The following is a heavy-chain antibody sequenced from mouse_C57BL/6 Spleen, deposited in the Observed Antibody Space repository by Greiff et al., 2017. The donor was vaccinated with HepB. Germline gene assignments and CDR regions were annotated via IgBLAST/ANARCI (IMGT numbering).Heavy chain of an antibody. CDR2: IYPGDGDT. J-gene: IGHJ3*01. D-gene: IGHD1-1*01. Sequence: VPLQESGAELVKPGASVKISCKASGYAFSSYWMNWVKQRPGKGLEWIGQIYPGDGDTNYNGKFKGKATLTADKSSSTAYMQLSSLTSEDSAVYFCARYKGIGYGSPFAYWGQGTLVTVSA. CDR1: GYAFSSYW. CDR3: ARYKGIGYGSPFAY. V-gene: IGHV1-80*01.